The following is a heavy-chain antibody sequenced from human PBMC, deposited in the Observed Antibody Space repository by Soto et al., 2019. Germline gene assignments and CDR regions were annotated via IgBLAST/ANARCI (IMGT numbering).Heavy chain of an antibody. CDR3: ARVSTTTLVGGEAFDI. D-gene: IGHD2-8*02. CDR2: ISSNGGST. CDR1: GFTFSSYA. J-gene: IGHJ3*02. V-gene: IGHV3-64*01. Sequence: GGSLRLSCAASGFTFSSYAMHWVRQAPGKGLEYVSAISSNGGSTYYANSVKGRFTISRDNSKNTLYLQMGSLRAEDMAVYYCARVSTTTLVGGEAFDIWGQGTMVTVSS.